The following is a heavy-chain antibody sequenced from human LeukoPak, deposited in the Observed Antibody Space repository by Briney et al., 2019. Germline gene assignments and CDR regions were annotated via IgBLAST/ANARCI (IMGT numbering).Heavy chain of an antibody. CDR1: GYSFTSYW. D-gene: IGHD1-26*01. J-gene: IGHJ5*02. V-gene: IGHV5-51*01. CDR3: ARITTYSGSPNWFDP. CDR2: IYPGGSDT. Sequence: GESLKISCKGSGYSFTSYWIGWVRQMPGKGLEWMGIIYPGGSDTRYSPSFQGQVTISADKSISTAYLQWSSLKASDTAMYYCARITTYSGSPNWFDPWGQGTLVTASS.